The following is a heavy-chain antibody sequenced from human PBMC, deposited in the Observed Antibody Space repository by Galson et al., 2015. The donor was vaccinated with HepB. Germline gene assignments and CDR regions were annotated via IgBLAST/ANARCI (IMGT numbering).Heavy chain of an antibody. CDR1: GFTFSSYA. V-gene: IGHV3-23*01. D-gene: IGHD3-9*01. J-gene: IGHJ4*02. CDR2: ISGSGGST. Sequence: SLRLSCAASGFTFSSYAMSWVRQAPGKGLEWVSAISGSGGSTYYADSVKGRFTISRDNSKNTLYLQMNSLRAEDTAVYYCAKGPYSHYDILTGGGFDYWGQGTLVTVSS. CDR3: AKGPYSHYDILTGGGFDY.